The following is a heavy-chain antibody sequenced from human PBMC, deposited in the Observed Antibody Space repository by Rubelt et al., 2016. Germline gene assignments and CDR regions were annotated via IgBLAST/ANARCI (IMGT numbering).Heavy chain of an antibody. J-gene: IGHJ6*02. Sequence: QVQLQQWGAGLLKPSETLSLTCAVYGGSFSGYYWSWIRQPPGKGLEWIGEINHSGSTNYNPSLTSRVTISVVTSKDQFSLKLSSVTAADTAVYYCARGRRGSSSWLGRDYYGMDVWGQGTTVTVSS. CDR3: ARGRRGSSSWLGRDYYGMDV. D-gene: IGHD6-13*01. V-gene: IGHV4-34*01. CDR1: GGSFSGYY. CDR2: INHSGST.